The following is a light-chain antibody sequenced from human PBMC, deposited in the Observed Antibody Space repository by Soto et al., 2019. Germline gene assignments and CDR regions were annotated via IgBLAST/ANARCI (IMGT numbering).Light chain of an antibody. CDR2: AAS. CDR1: QNIRTY. Sequence: DIQMTQSPSSLSASVGHRVTITCRASQNIRTYLSWYHQKPGKAPKLLISAASSLQRGVPSRFSGSGSGTEFILTISSRQPEEFGTYYWQQSYFIPSLTFGGGNKVEIE. J-gene: IGKJ4*01. V-gene: IGKV1-39*01. CDR3: QQSYFIPSLT.